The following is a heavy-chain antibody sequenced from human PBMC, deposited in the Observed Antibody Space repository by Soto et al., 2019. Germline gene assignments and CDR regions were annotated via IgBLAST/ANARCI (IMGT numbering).Heavy chain of an antibody. J-gene: IGHJ6*02. CDR1: GGTFSSYT. Sequence: SVKVSCKASGGTFSSYTISWVRQAPGQGLEWMGRIIPILGIANYAQKFQGRVTITADTSRSQFSLKLTSVTAADTAVYFCARHVFISVVRGTTVTFEYYTGMDVWGPGTTVTVSS. CDR3: ARHVFISVVRGTTVTFEYYTGMDV. CDR2: IIPILGIA. V-gene: IGHV1-69*02. D-gene: IGHD3-10*01.